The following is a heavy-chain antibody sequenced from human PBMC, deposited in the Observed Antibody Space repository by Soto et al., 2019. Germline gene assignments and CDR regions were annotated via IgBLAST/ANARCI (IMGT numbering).Heavy chain of an antibody. J-gene: IGHJ6*02. CDR2: ISSSSSTI. CDR1: GFTFSDYD. Sequence: PGGSLRLSCAASGFTFSDYDMNWVRQAPGKGLEWVSYISSSSSTIYYADSVKGRFTISRDNAKNSLYLQMNSLRAEDTAVYYCARDLRLSSSWYHYYYGMDVWGQGTTVTVSS. CDR3: ARDLRLSSSWYHYYYGMDV. V-gene: IGHV3-48*01. D-gene: IGHD6-13*01.